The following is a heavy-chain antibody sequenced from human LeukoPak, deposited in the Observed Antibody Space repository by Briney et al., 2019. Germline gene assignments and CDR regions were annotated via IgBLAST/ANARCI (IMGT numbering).Heavy chain of an antibody. CDR1: GGSFSGYY. D-gene: IGHD2-2*01. CDR2: INHSGST. CDR3: AGRYCSSTSCHWFDP. J-gene: IGHJ5*02. V-gene: IGHV4-34*01. Sequence: SETLSLTCAAYGGSFSGYYWSWIRQPPGKGLEWIGEINHSGSTNYNPSLKSRVTISVDTSKNQFSLKLSSVTAADTAVYYCAGRYCSSTSCHWFDPWGQGTLVTVSS.